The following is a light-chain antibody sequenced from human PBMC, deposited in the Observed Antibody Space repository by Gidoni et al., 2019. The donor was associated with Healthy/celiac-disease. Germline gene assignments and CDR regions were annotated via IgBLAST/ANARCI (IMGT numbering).Light chain of an antibody. CDR1: SSDVGGYNY. CDR2: DVS. V-gene: IGLV2-14*03. Sequence: QSALTPPAPVSGSPGQSITISCTGTSSDVGGYNYVSWYQQHPGKAPKLMIYDVSNRPSGVSNRFSGSKSGNTASLTISGLQAEDEADYYCSSYTSSSTLGFGGGTKLTVL. J-gene: IGLJ2*01. CDR3: SSYTSSSTLG.